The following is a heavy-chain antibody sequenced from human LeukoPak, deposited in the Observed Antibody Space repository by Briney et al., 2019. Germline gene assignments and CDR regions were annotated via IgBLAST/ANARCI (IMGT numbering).Heavy chain of an antibody. CDR2: IYYSGPT. D-gene: IGHD1-14*01. CDR3: ARHSGISMALLFFDY. J-gene: IGHJ4*02. Sequence: PSETLSLTCTVSGASISSSSHYWGWLRQPPGKGLEWIGSIYYSGPTYNSPSLKSRVTISVDTSKNQFSLKLTSVTAADTAVYYCARHSGISMALLFFDYWGQGTLVTVSS. V-gene: IGHV4-39*01. CDR1: GASISSSSHY.